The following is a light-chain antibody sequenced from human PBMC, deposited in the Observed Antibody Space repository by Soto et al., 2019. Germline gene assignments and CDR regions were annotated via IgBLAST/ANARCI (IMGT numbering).Light chain of an antibody. CDR1: QTLSNNY. Sequence: EIVLTQSTGTLSLSPGERATLSCRASQTLSNNYLAWFQQIPGQAPRLLIYATSSRATDVPDRFSGSGSGTDFTFTIRRLAPEDFAVYYCQQCGSSPYTFGQGTKLEIK. CDR3: QQCGSSPYT. J-gene: IGKJ2*01. V-gene: IGKV3-20*01. CDR2: ATS.